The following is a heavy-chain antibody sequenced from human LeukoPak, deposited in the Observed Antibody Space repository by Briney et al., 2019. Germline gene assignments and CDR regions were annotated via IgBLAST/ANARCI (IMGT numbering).Heavy chain of an antibody. CDR1: GGTFSSYA. CDR2: IIPIFGTA. Sequence: SVKVSCKASGGTFSSYAISWVRQAPGQGLEWMGGIIPIFGTANYAQKFQGRVTITADESTSTAYMELSSLRSEDTAVYCCARDGAYCGGDCSINWFDPWGQGTLVTVSS. V-gene: IGHV1-69*13. D-gene: IGHD2-21*02. J-gene: IGHJ5*02. CDR3: ARDGAYCGGDCSINWFDP.